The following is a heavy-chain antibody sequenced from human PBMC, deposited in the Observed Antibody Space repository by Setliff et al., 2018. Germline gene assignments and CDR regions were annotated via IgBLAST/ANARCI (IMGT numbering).Heavy chain of an antibody. CDR2: ISHNGRV. CDR1: GGAVSGFY. V-gene: IGHV4-34*01. CDR3: ARAGRADWNSDY. Sequence: KTSETLSLTCDIKGGAVSGFYWSWIRQTPGKDLEWIGEISHNGRVSSSPSLKSRVTISVDRAKNHFSLKLTSVTAADTAVYYCARAGRADWNSDYWGQGTLVTVS. D-gene: IGHD1-7*01. J-gene: IGHJ4*02.